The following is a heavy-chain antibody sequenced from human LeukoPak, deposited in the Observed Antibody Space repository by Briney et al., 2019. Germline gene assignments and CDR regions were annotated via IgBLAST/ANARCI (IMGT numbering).Heavy chain of an antibody. CDR1: GFTVSSKY. V-gene: IGHV3-53*01. J-gene: IGHJ4*02. CDR3: ARGCSSTSCYGFDY. Sequence: GVSLRPSCAASGFTVSSKYMSWVRQAPGKGLEWVSVIYSGGSTCYAGSVKGRFTISRDNSKNTLYLQMNSLRAEDTAVYYCARGCSSTSCYGFDYWGQGTLVTVSS. CDR2: IYSGGST. D-gene: IGHD2-2*01.